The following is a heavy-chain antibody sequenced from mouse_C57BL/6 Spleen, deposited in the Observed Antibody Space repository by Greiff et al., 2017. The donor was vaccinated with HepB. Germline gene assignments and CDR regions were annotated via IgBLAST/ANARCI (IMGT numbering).Heavy chain of an antibody. CDR3: ARHYYGSSYDYAMDY. V-gene: IGHV1-50*01. Sequence: VQLQQPGAELVKPGASVKLSCKASGYTFTSYWMQWVKQRPGQGLEWIGEIDPSDSYTNYNQKFKGKATLTVDTSSSTAYMTLSSLTSEDSAVYYCARHYYGSSYDYAMDYWGQGTSVTVSS. J-gene: IGHJ4*01. D-gene: IGHD1-1*01. CDR2: IDPSDSYT. CDR1: GYTFTSYW.